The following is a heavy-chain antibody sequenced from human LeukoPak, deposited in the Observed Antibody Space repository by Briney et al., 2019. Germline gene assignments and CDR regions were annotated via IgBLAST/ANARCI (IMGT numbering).Heavy chain of an antibody. CDR3: ASEETTNGGWTPNY. CDR2: ISSSGTYI. J-gene: IGHJ4*02. D-gene: IGHD6-19*01. Sequence: PGGSLRLSCAASGFTFSSYAMTWVRQAPGKGLEWVSSISSSGTYIKYTDSVKGRFTISRDNAKNSLYLQMNSLRAEDTAVYYCASEETTNGGWTPNYWGQGTLVTVSS. V-gene: IGHV3-21*01. CDR1: GFTFSSYA.